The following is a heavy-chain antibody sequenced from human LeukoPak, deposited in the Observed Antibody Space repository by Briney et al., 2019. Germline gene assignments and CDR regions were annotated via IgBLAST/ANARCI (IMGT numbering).Heavy chain of an antibody. V-gene: IGHV3-23*01. Sequence: GGSLRLSCAASGFTFSSYGMSWVRQAPGKGLEWVSAISGSGGSTYYADSVKGRFTISRDNSKNTLYLQMNSLRAEDTAVYYCAKDFFMVRGDLDAFDIWGQGTMVTVSS. CDR2: ISGSGGST. D-gene: IGHD3-10*01. CDR3: AKDFFMVRGDLDAFDI. CDR1: GFTFSSYG. J-gene: IGHJ3*02.